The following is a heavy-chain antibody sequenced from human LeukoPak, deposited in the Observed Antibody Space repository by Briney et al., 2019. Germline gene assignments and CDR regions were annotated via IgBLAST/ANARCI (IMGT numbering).Heavy chain of an antibody. D-gene: IGHD3-22*01. Sequence: SETLSLTCAVYGGSFSGYYWSWIRQPPGKGLEWIGEINHSGSTNYNPSLKSRVTISVDTSKNQFSLKLSSVTAADTAVYYCARACPYYGSSGYYLGIRDPFDYWGQGTLVTVSS. V-gene: IGHV4-34*01. J-gene: IGHJ4*02. CDR2: INHSGST. CDR1: GGSFSGYY. CDR3: ARACPYYGSSGYYLGIRDPFDY.